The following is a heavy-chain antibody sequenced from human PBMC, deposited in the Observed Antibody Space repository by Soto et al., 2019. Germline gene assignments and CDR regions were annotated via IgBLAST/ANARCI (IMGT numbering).Heavy chain of an antibody. J-gene: IGHJ3*01. CDR2: IYYSGNT. CDR3: ARVTTPRRRAVVDV. V-gene: IGHV4-59*01. D-gene: IGHD4-17*01. CDR1: GGSISAYY. Sequence: AETLSLTCNISGGSISAYYWSWIRQPPGKGLEYIAYIYYSGNTNYKPSLKSRVTISIDTSKKQFSLMLTSVTAADTAVYYCARVTTPRRRAVVDVWGQGTMDT.